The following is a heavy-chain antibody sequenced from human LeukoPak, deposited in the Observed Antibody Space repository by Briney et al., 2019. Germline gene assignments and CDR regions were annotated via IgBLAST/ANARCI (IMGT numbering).Heavy chain of an antibody. CDR2: ISAYNGNT. V-gene: IGHV1-18*01. CDR1: GYTFTSYG. D-gene: IGHD3-3*01. Sequence: ASVKVSCKASGYTFTSYGISWVRQAPGQGLEWVGWISAYNGNTNYAQKLQGRVTMTTDTSTSTAYMELRSLRSDDTAVYYCARARITIFGVVIMPFDYWGQGTLVTVSS. J-gene: IGHJ4*02. CDR3: ARARITIFGVVIMPFDY.